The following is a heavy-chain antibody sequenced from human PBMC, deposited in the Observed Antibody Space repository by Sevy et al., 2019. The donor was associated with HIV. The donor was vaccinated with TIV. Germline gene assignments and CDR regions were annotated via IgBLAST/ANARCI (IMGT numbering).Heavy chain of an antibody. Sequence: AGSLRLSCAASGFTFSKYSMSWVRQPPGKGLEWVSTLSFGCGEINYADSVKGRFTISRDNSKSSVYLQMNNLGPEDTAVYYCAREGCTKPHDYWGQGTLVTVSS. CDR2: LSFGCGEI. CDR1: GFTFSKYS. CDR3: AREGCTKPHDY. J-gene: IGHJ4*02. D-gene: IGHD2-8*01. V-gene: IGHV3-23*01.